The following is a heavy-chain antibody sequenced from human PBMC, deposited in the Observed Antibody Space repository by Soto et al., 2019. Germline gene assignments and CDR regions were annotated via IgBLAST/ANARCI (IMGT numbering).Heavy chain of an antibody. V-gene: IGHV1-8*01. Sequence: ASVEVSCKASGYTFTTYDSNWVRQAPGQGLEWMGWMNPYTGKAGYAQKFQGRVTMTRDNSISTAYMELSSLRSEDTAVYYCARRKERSGPNYFDYWGLGTLVTVSS. CDR3: ARRKERSGPNYFDY. D-gene: IGHD6-25*01. CDR1: GYTFTTYD. CDR2: MNPYTGKA. J-gene: IGHJ4*02.